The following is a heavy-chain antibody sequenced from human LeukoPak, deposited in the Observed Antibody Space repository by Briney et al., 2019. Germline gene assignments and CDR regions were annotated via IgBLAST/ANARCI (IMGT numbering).Heavy chain of an antibody. CDR2: ISSSSSYI. D-gene: IGHD2-2*02. Sequence: PGGSLRLSCAASGFTFRSYSMNWVRQAPGKGLEWVSSISSSSSYIYYADSVKGRFTISRDNAKNSLYLQMNSLRAEDTAVYYCASDRSDCSSTSCYTGVLDYWGQGTLVTVSS. CDR1: GFTFRSYS. J-gene: IGHJ4*02. CDR3: ASDRSDCSSTSCYTGVLDY. V-gene: IGHV3-21*01.